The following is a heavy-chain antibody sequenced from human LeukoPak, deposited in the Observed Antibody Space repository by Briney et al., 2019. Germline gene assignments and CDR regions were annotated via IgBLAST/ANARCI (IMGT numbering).Heavy chain of an antibody. CDR1: GGSISGYY. Sequence: PSETLSLTCTVSGGSISGYYWGWIRQPPGKRLEWIGYISYSGSTNYNPSLKSRITMSVDTSKNQLSLKLRSVTAADTAMYYCVRHADYYDSTGHCFYWFDSWGQGTLVTVSS. D-gene: IGHD3-22*01. CDR3: VRHADYYDSTGHCFYWFDS. V-gene: IGHV4-59*08. CDR2: ISYSGST. J-gene: IGHJ5*01.